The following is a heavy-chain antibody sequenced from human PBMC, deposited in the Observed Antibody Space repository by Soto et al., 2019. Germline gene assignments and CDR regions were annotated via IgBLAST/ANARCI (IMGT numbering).Heavy chain of an antibody. Sequence: QVQLQQSGPGLVKPSETLSLTCTVSGGSIINYYCSWFRQSPGKGLEWIGYINHDGYSAYNLSLNMRITMSADTSKTQFSLMLDSVTATDTAVYYCARQGYGPQHGHGDAWGQGTTVIVSS. V-gene: IGHV4-59*08. CDR2: INHDGYS. D-gene: IGHD1-1*01. CDR1: GGSIINYY. CDR3: ARQGYGPQHGHGDA. J-gene: IGHJ6*02.